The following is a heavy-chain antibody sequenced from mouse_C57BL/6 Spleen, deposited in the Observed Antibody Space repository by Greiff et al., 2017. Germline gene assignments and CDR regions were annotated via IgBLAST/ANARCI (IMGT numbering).Heavy chain of an antibody. Sequence: VQLQQSGAELVRPGASVKLSCTASGFNIKDDYMHWVKQRPEQGLEWIGWIDPENGDTEYASKFQGKATITADTSSNTAYLQLSSLTSEDTAVYYCTTSGYYVGGAYWGQGTLVTVSA. J-gene: IGHJ3*01. V-gene: IGHV14-4*01. CDR1: GFNIKDDY. CDR2: IDPENGDT. CDR3: TTSGYYVGGAY. D-gene: IGHD2-3*01.